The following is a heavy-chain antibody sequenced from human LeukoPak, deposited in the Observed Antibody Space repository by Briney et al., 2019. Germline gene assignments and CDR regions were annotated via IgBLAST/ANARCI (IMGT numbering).Heavy chain of an antibody. CDR1: GFTFSSYA. D-gene: IGHD1-14*01. CDR3: ARAGGIFHYYMDV. Sequence: GGSLRLSCAASGFTFSSYAMHWVRQAPGKGLEWVANIKQDGSEKYYVDSVKGRFTISRDNAKNSLYLQMNSLRAEDTAVYYCARAGGIFHYYMDVWGKGTTVTISS. V-gene: IGHV3-7*01. J-gene: IGHJ6*03. CDR2: IKQDGSEK.